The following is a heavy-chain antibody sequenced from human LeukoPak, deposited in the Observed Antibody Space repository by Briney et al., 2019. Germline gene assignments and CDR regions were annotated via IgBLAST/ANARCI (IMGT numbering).Heavy chain of an antibody. V-gene: IGHV3-7*01. CDR2: IRQDESER. Sequence: GGSLRLSCEGSGFSFSSYWMTWVRQLPGKGPEWVANIRQDESERYFADSVKGRFTISRDNAKKSVYLHMSSLRAEDTALYYCARLSAYYYGSYFYYHMDVWGKGTTVTVSS. J-gene: IGHJ6*03. CDR3: ARLSAYYYGSYFYYHMDV. D-gene: IGHD3-10*01. CDR1: GFSFSSYW.